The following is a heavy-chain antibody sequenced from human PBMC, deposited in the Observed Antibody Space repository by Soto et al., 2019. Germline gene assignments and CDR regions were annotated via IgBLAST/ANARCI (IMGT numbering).Heavy chain of an antibody. J-gene: IGHJ4*02. V-gene: IGHV4-31*03. Sequence: QVQLQESGPGLVKPSQTLSLTCTVSGGSIRSGGYYWTWIRQYPGKGLEWIGYIFYSGTTYYNPSLKSRVTFSLGTSTNQFSLKLSSVTAADTAVYYCARQPTYDFWSPYYFDYWGQGSLVTVSS. CDR3: ARQPTYDFWSPYYFDY. CDR2: IFYSGTT. D-gene: IGHD3-3*01. CDR1: GGSIRSGGYY.